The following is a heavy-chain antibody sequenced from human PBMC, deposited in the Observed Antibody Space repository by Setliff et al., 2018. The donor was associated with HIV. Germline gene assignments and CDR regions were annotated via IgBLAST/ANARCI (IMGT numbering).Heavy chain of an antibody. D-gene: IGHD6-13*01. V-gene: IGHV4-34*01. CDR3: ARESPSSSWFYFDF. Sequence: NPSETLSLTCAVYGGSFSGYYWSWIRQPPGKGLEWIGEINHSGSTNYNPSLESRVTISVDTSKNQFSLKLGSVTAADTAVYYCARESPSSSWFYFDFWGQGTLVTVSS. CDR1: GGSFSGYY. J-gene: IGHJ4*02. CDR2: INHSGST.